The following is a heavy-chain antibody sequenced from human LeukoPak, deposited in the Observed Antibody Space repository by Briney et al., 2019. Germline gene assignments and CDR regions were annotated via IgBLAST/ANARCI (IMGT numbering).Heavy chain of an antibody. Sequence: PGGSLRLSCAASGFTFSSYSMNWVRQAPGKGLEWVSYISSSSSTIYYADSVKGRFTISRDNAKNSLYLQMNSLRAEDTAVYYCARDSVMIVAVDAFDYWGQGTLVTVSS. CDR1: GFTFSSYS. V-gene: IGHV3-48*01. CDR3: ARDSVMIVAVDAFDY. D-gene: IGHD3-22*01. J-gene: IGHJ4*02. CDR2: ISSSSSTI.